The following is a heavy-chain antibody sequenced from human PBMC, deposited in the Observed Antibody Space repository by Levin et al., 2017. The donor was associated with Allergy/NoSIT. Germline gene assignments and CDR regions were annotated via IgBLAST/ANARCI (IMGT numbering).Heavy chain of an antibody. CDR2: ISWNSGSI. D-gene: IGHD3-16*01. CDR3: AKDYSRSLVGEFDF. V-gene: IGHV3-9*01. CDR1: GFTFDDYA. J-gene: IGHJ4*02. Sequence: PGGSLRLSCAASGFTFDDYAMHWVRRAPGKGLEWVSGISWNSGSIGYADSVKGRFTISRDNAKNSLYLQMNSLRAEDTALYYCAKDYSRSLVGEFDFWGQGTLVTVSS.